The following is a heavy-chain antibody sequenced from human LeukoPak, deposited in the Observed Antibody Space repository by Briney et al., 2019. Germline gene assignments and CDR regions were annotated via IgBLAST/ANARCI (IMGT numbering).Heavy chain of an antibody. Sequence: SCKASGYTFTGYYMHWVRQAPGKGLEWVAVISYDGSNKYYADSVKGRFTISRDNSKNTLYLQMNSLRAEDTAVCYCAKDSSTGYYYDALDIWGQGTMVTVSS. CDR2: ISYDGSNK. CDR1: GYTFTGYY. J-gene: IGHJ3*02. CDR3: AKDSSTGYYYDALDI. D-gene: IGHD3-22*01. V-gene: IGHV3-30*18.